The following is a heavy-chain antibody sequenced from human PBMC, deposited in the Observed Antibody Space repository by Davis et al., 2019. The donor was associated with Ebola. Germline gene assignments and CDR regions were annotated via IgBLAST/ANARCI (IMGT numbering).Heavy chain of an antibody. D-gene: IGHD6-13*01. Sequence: GESLKISCTDSVITFSSYAMTWVRQAPGKGLEWVSAISGSGGSTYYADSVKGRFTISRDNSKKTLYLQMNSLRAEDTAVYYCARVRSSSWYVGPHDYWGQGTLVTVSS. V-gene: IGHV3-23*01. CDR3: ARVRSSSWYVGPHDY. J-gene: IGHJ4*02. CDR1: VITFSSYA. CDR2: ISGSGGST.